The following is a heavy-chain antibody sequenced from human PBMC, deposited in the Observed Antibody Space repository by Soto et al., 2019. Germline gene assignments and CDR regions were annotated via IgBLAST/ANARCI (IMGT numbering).Heavy chain of an antibody. D-gene: IGHD4-17*01. CDR2: IVVGSGNT. CDR1: GFTFTSSA. J-gene: IGHJ3*02. V-gene: IGHV1-58*02. CDR3: AAEMTTAPFDAFDI. Sequence: SVKVSWKASGFTFTSSAMQWVRQARGQRLEWIGWIVVGSGNTNYAQKFQERVTITRDMSTSTAYMELSSLRSEDTAVYYCAAEMTTAPFDAFDIWGQGTMVTVSS.